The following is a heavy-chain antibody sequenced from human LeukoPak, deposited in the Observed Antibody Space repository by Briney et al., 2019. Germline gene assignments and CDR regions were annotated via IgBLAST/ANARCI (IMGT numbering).Heavy chain of an antibody. Sequence: SETLSLTCTVSGGSISSYYWSWIRQPPGKGLEWIGYIYYSGSTNYNPSLKRRVTISVDTSKNQFSLKLSSVTAADTAVYYCARAPENIAVAGTHDAFDIWGQGTMVTVSS. V-gene: IGHV4-59*01. CDR2: IYYSGST. D-gene: IGHD6-19*01. J-gene: IGHJ3*02. CDR3: ARAPENIAVAGTHDAFDI. CDR1: GGSISSYY.